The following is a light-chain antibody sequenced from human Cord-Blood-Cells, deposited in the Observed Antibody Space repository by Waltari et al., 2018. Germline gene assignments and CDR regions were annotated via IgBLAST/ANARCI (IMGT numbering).Light chain of an antibody. CDR2: EAS. Sequence: EIVLTQSPATLSLSPGERATLSCWASQSVSSSYLAWYQQKPGLAPRLLIYEASSRATGIPDRFSGSGSGTDFTLTISRLEPEDFAVYYCQQYGSSPWTFGQGTKVEIK. CDR1: QSVSSSY. J-gene: IGKJ1*01. V-gene: IGKV3D-20*01. CDR3: QQYGSSPWT.